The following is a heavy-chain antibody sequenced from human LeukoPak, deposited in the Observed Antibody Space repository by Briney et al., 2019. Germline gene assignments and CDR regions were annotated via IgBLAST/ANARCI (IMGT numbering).Heavy chain of an antibody. CDR1: GFTFSSYA. CDR3: AKQTQGSSSWYFFDY. J-gene: IGHJ4*02. Sequence: GSLRLSCVASGFTFSSYAMSWVRQAPGKGLEWISGISGSGGSTYYADSVKGRFTISRDNSKNTLYPQMNSLRAEDTAVYYCAKQTQGSSSWYFFDYWGQGTLVTVSS. CDR2: ISGSGGST. V-gene: IGHV3-23*01. D-gene: IGHD6-13*01.